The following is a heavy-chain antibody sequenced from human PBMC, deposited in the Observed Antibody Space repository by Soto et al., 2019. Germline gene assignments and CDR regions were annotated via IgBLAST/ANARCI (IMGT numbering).Heavy chain of an antibody. V-gene: IGHV3-23*01. Sequence: GGSLRLSCAASGFTFSSYAMSWVRQAPGKGLEWVSAISGSGGSTYYADSVKGRFTISRDNSKNTLYLQMNSLRAEDTAVYYCAKDRRGRQQQTGADTYYYDSSGRSDAFDIWGQGTMVTVSS. CDR1: GFTFSSYA. D-gene: IGHD3-22*01. CDR2: ISGSGGST. CDR3: AKDRRGRQQQTGADTYYYDSSGRSDAFDI. J-gene: IGHJ3*02.